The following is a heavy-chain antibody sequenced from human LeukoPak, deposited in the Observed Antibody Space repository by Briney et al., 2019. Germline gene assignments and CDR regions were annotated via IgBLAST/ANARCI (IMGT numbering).Heavy chain of an antibody. CDR2: IYHGGST. CDR3: ARHFRSWHFLDY. V-gene: IGHV4-38-2*01. J-gene: IGHJ4*02. Sequence: SETLSLTCAVSGYSISSGYYWGWIRQPPGKGLEWIGSIYHGGSTYYNPSLKSRVTISVDTSKNQFSLKLSSVTAADTAVYYCARHFRSWHFLDYWGQGTLVTVCS. D-gene: IGHD6-13*01. CDR1: GYSISSGYY.